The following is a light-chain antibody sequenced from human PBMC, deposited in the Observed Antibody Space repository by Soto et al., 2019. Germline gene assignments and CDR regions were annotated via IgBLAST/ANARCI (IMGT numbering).Light chain of an antibody. V-gene: IGLV2-8*01. J-gene: IGLJ2*01. Sequence: QPVLTQPPSASGSPGQSVTISCTGTSSDVGGHNYVSWYQQHPGKAPKLMIYEVIKRPSGVPDRFSGSKSGNTASLTVSGLQAEDEADYFCSSYAGTNNYVVFGGGTKLTVL. CDR2: EVI. CDR1: SSDVGGHNY. CDR3: SSYAGTNNYVV.